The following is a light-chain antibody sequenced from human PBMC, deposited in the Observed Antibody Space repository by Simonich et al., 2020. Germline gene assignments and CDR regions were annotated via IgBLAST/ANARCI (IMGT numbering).Light chain of an antibody. Sequence: DIVMTQSPDSLAVSLGERATINCKSSQSVLYSSNNKNYLAWYQQKPGQPPKLLIYWGSTRESGVPDRFSGSGSGTDFTLTIRSLQAEDVAVYYCQQYYSTPPITFGPGTKVDIK. CDR1: QSVLYSSNNKNY. CDR2: WGS. V-gene: IGKV4-1*01. J-gene: IGKJ3*01. CDR3: QQYYSTPPIT.